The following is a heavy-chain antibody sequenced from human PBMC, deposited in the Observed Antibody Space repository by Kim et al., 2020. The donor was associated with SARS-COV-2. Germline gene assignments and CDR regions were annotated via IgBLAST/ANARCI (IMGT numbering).Heavy chain of an antibody. J-gene: IGHJ6*01. V-gene: IGHV3-11*05. CDR1: GFTFSDYY. Sequence: GGSLRLSCAASGFTFSDYYMSWIRQAPGKGLEWVSYICSSSSYTNYADSLKGRFTFSRDNAKNSLYLQMNSLRAEDTALYYCAGDGYDYVWGSYWDYYY. D-gene: IGHD3-16*01. CDR2: ICSSSSYT. CDR3: AGDGYDYVWGSYWDYYY.